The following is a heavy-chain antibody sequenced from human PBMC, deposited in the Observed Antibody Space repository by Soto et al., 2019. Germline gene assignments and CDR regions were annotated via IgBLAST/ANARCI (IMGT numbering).Heavy chain of an antibody. J-gene: IGHJ4*02. CDR3: AKDRLSGSYLWGYGFDY. CDR1: GFTFSSYG. CDR2: ISYDGSNK. D-gene: IGHD1-26*01. V-gene: IGHV3-30*18. Sequence: PGGSLRLSCAASGFTFSSYGMHWVRQAPGKGLEWVAVISYDGSNKYYADSVKGRFTISRDNSKNTLYLQMNSLRAEDTAVYYCAKDRLSGSYLWGYGFDYWGQGTLVTVSS.